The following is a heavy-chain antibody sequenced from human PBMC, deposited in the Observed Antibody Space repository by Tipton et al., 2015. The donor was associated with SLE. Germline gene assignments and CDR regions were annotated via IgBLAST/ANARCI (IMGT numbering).Heavy chain of an antibody. Sequence: TLSLTCAVYGGSFSGYYWSWIRQPPGKGLEWIGEINHSGSTNYNPSLKSRVTISVDTSKNQFSLKLTSVTAADTAVYYCARLVVVPAAIEPPYYYYYGMDVWAQGTTVTVSS. CDR2: INHSGST. V-gene: IGHV4-34*01. J-gene: IGHJ6*02. D-gene: IGHD2-2*01. CDR3: ARLVVVPAAIEPPYYYYYGMDV. CDR1: GGSFSGYY.